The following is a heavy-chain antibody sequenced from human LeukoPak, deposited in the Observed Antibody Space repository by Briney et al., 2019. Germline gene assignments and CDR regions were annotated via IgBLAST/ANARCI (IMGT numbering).Heavy chain of an antibody. J-gene: IGHJ6*02. CDR1: GGSISSYY. CDR3: ARDGWFGEFTPLYYYGMDV. V-gene: IGHV4-4*07. Sequence: SETLSLTCSVSGGSISSYYWSWIRQPAGKGLEWIGRIYTSGSTNYYPSLKSRVTMSVDTSKNQFSLKLSSVTAADTAVYYCARDGWFGEFTPLYYYGMDVWGQGTTVTVSS. D-gene: IGHD3-10*01. CDR2: IYTSGST.